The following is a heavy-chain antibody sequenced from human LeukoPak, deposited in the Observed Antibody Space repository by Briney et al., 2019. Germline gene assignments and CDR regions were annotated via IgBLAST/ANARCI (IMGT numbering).Heavy chain of an antibody. CDR1: GFTFGDYA. CDR2: IRSKAYGGTT. J-gene: IGHJ4*02. D-gene: IGHD1-26*01. CDR3: TRDFPLGAARGFDY. V-gene: IGHV3-49*04. Sequence: PGGSLRLSCTASGFTFGDYAMSWVRQAPGKGLEWVGFIRSKAYGGTTEYAASVKGRFTISRDDSKSIAYLQMNSLKTEDTAVYYCTRDFPLGAARGFDYWGQGTLVTVSS.